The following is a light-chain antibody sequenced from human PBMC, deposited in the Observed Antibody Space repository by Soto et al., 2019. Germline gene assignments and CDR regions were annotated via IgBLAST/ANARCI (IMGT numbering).Light chain of an antibody. CDR1: TGAVTSGYY. CDR3: LLFYGGAWV. V-gene: IGLV7-43*01. J-gene: IGLJ3*02. Sequence: QTVVTQAPSLTVSPGGTVTLTCASSTGAVTSGYYPNWFQQKPGQAPRILIYSTSNTHSWAPARFSGSLLGGKAALTLSGVQPEDEADYYCLLFYGGAWVFGGGTKLTVL. CDR2: STS.